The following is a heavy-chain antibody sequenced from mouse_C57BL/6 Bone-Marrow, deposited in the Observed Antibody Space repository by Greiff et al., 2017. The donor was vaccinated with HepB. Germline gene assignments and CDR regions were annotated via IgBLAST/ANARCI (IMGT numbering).Heavy chain of an antibody. Sequence: VQLVESGAELVRPGASVKLSCKASGYTFTDYYINWVKQRPGQGLEWIARIYPGSGNTYYNEKFKGKATLTAEKSSSTAYMQLSSLTSEDSAVYFCARLGLVTSYYAMDYWGQGTSVTVSS. CDR1: GYTFTDYY. V-gene: IGHV1-76*01. D-gene: IGHD2-2*01. J-gene: IGHJ4*01. CDR2: IYPGSGNT. CDR3: ARLGLVTSYYAMDY.